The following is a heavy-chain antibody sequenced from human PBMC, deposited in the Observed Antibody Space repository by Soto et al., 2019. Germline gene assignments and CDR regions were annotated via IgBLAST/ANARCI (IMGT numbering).Heavy chain of an antibody. J-gene: IGHJ4*02. V-gene: IGHV3-7*05. CDR3: ARVGDGYTSSSVEC. CDR1: GFTFSRYW. Sequence: DVQVEESGGDLVQPGGSLRLSCAASGFTFSRYWMTWVRQAPGKGLEWLANINQDGAETYYVDSVKGRFSISRDNAKKSVYLQLNSLRTEDTAVYFCARVGDGYTSSSVECWGQGTLVTVSS. D-gene: IGHD3-16*01. CDR2: INQDGAET.